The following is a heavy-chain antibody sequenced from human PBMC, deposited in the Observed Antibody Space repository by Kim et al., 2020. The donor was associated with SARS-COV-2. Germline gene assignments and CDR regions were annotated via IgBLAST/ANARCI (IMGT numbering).Heavy chain of an antibody. V-gene: IGHV3-72*01. CDR2: TRDKANSYTT. D-gene: IGHD2-15*01. CDR3: TRLVRDAATGDF. Sequence: GGSLRLSCAVSGFIFSDHYMDWVRQAPGRGLEWVGRTRDKANSYTTEYAASVRGRFTISRDDSRNSLYLQMNSLKTEDTAVYCCTRLVRDAATGDFWGQGTLVTVSS. CDR1: GFIFSDHY. J-gene: IGHJ4*02.